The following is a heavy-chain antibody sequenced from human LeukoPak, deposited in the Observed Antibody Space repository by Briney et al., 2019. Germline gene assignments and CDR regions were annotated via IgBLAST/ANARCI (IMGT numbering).Heavy chain of an antibody. V-gene: IGHV1-2*02. D-gene: IGHD6-6*01. CDR1: GHTFTDYY. CDR3: ARTSIAARRADFDY. Sequence: ASVKVSCKTSGHTFTDYYIHWMRQAPGQGLEWMGWINSNSGGISYAQKFQGRVTLTRDTPARTVFMELNRLTSDDTAVYYCARTSIAARRADFDYWGQGTVVTVSS. CDR2: INSNSGGI. J-gene: IGHJ4*02.